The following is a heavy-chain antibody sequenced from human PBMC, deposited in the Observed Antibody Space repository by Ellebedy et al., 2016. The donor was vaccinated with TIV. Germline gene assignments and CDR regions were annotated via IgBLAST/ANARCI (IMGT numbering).Heavy chain of an antibody. D-gene: IGHD2-15*01. CDR3: ARAGYYGMDV. V-gene: IGHV3-74*01. J-gene: IGHJ6*02. Sequence: PGGSLRLSCAASGFTFSGYWMHRVRQAPGKGLVWVSRINGDGTSTAYADSVKGRFTISRDNAKNSLHLQMNRLRAEDTAVYYCARAGYYGMDVWGQGTTVTVSS. CDR1: GFTFSGYW. CDR2: INGDGTST.